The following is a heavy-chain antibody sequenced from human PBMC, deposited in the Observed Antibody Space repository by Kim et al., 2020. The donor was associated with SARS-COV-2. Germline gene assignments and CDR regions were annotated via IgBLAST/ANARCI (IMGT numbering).Heavy chain of an antibody. CDR3: ARVVVAYGSGSYYKVPGNWFDP. J-gene: IGHJ5*02. V-gene: IGHV4-59*01. D-gene: IGHD3-10*01. Sequence: SETLSLTCTVSGGSISSYYWSWIRQPPGKGLEWIGYIYYSGSTNYNPSLKSRVTISVDTSKNQFSLKLSSVTAADTAVYYCARVVVAYGSGSYYKVPGNWFDPWGQGTLVTVSS. CDR1: GGSISSYY. CDR2: IYYSGST.